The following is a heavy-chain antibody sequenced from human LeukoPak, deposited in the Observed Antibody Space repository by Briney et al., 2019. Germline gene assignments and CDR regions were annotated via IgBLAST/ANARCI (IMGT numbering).Heavy chain of an antibody. CDR2: ITGSGGST. CDR3: AKDLLVVPAAMQLDY. J-gene: IGHJ4*02. D-gene: IGHD2-2*01. CDR1: GFTFSSYA. V-gene: IGHV3-23*01. Sequence: GGSLRLSCAASGFTFSSYAMSWVRQAPGKGLESVSAITGSGGSTYYADSVKGRFTISRDNSKNPLYLQMNSLRAEDTAVYYCAKDLLVVPAAMQLDYWGQGTLVTGSS.